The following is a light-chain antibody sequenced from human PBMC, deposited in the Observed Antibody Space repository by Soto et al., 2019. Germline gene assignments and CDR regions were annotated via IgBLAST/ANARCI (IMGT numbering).Light chain of an antibody. CDR2: DAS. V-gene: IGKV1-33*01. CDR3: QQYDNLLLT. Sequence: DIQMTQSPSSLSASVGDRVTITCQASQDISNNLNWYQQRPGKAPKLLVYDASNVESGGPSRFSGRGSRTDFTFTISSLQAEDIATYYCQQYDNLLLTFGGGTKVEIK. J-gene: IGKJ4*01. CDR1: QDISNN.